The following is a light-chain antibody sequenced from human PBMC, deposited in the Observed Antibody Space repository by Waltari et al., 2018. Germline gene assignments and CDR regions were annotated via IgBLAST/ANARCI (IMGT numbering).Light chain of an antibody. CDR1: QSVRDK. Sequence: EIVMTQSQATLSVSPGERTTLSCRASQSVRDKLAWFHQKPGQSPRLLIYEASARATGVPARFSGSGSETEFTLTITSLQSEDFAVYFCQQYNMWPWTFGQGTKVEIK. V-gene: IGKV3-15*01. CDR3: QQYNMWPWT. CDR2: EAS. J-gene: IGKJ1*01.